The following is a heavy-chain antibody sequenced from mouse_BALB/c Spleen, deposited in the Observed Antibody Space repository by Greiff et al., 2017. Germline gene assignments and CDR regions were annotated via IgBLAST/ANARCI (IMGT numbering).Heavy chain of an antibody. D-gene: IGHD2-1*01. CDR3: ARSMGKGMDY. CDR2: IYPGNGDT. J-gene: IGHJ4*01. CDR1: GYTFTSYN. Sequence: QVQLQQPGAELVKPGASVKMSCKASGYTFTSYNMHWVKQTPGQGLEWIGAIYPGNGDTSYNQKFKGKATLTADKSSSTAYMQLSSLTSEDSAVYYCARSMGKGMDYWGQGTSVTVSS. V-gene: IGHV1-12*01.